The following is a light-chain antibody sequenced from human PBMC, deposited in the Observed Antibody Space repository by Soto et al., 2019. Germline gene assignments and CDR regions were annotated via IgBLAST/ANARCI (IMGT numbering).Light chain of an antibody. CDR3: AAWYDSLNALV. CDR2: SNN. Sequence: QPVLTQPPSASVTPGQRVTISCSGGSSNIGSNTVNWYQQLPGTAPNLLIYSNNQRPSGVPDRFSGSKSGTSASLAISGLQSEDEADYYCAAWYDSLNALVFGGGTKLTVL. CDR1: SSNIGSNT. J-gene: IGLJ2*01. V-gene: IGLV1-44*01.